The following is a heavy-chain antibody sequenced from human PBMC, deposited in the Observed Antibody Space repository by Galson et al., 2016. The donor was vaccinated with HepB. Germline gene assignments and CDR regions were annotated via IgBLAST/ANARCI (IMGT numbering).Heavy chain of an antibody. V-gene: IGHV3-48*02. CDR3: ATCLAPESEGGYFDN. J-gene: IGHJ4*02. Sequence: SLRLSCAVSGLTFRFYRMTWVRQAPGKVLEWVSSMPNDTSSSTHYADSVRARFATTRDNAKNPLFLQMNNLGDEDTAVYYCATCLAPESEGGYFDNWSQGTLVTVSS. CDR2: MPNDTSSST. CDR1: GLTFRFYR. D-gene: IGHD1-14*01.